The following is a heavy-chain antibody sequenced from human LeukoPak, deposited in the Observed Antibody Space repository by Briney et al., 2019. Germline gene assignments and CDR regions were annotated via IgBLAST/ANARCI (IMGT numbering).Heavy chain of an antibody. D-gene: IGHD6-13*01. Sequence: GGSLRLSCAASGFTFSSYGMHWVRQAPGKGLEWVAVISYDGSNKYYADSVKGRFTISRDNSKNTLYLQMNSLRAEDTAVYYCAREEVGSWAPHDAFDIWGQGTMVTVSS. CDR3: AREEVGSWAPHDAFDI. CDR2: ISYDGSNK. V-gene: IGHV3-30*19. CDR1: GFTFSSYG. J-gene: IGHJ3*02.